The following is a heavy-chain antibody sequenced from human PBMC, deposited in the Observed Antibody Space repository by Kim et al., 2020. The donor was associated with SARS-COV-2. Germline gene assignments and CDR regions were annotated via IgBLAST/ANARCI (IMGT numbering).Heavy chain of an antibody. J-gene: IGHJ4*02. Sequence: GGSLRLSCAVSGFTFSSYAMSWVRQAPGKGLEWVSVISSSSGSTYYADSVKGRFTISRDNPKNTLYLQMNSLRAEDTAVYFCAKETHAGIAAAGSDYWGQGTLVTVSS. CDR3: AKETHAGIAAAGSDY. CDR2: ISSSSGST. D-gene: IGHD6-13*01. CDR1: GFTFSSYA. V-gene: IGHV3-23*01.